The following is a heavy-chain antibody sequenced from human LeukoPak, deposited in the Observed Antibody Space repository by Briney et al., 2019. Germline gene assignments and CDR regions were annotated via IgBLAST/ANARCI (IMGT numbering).Heavy chain of an antibody. CDR2: IYASGST. Sequence: PSETLSLTSSVSGGSISNYYWNWIRQPAGKGLERIGRIYASGSTNYNPSLKSRVTISMDKSKNHFSLNLKSVTAADTGFYYCARDFYGDDGHHPFDYWGQGIQVTVSS. CDR1: GGSISNYY. D-gene: IGHD2/OR15-2a*01. CDR3: ARDFYGDDGHHPFDY. J-gene: IGHJ4*02. V-gene: IGHV4-4*07.